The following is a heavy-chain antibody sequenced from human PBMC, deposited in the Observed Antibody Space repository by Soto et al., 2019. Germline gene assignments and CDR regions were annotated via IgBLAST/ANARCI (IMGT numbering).Heavy chain of an antibody. CDR3: EGYCSSSICTEDNYFGLEV. D-gene: IGHD2-2*01. CDR2: VYSSGTT. V-gene: IGHV4-4*07. CDR1: GGSINSYW. Sequence: SETLSLTCSVSGGSINSYWWSWIRQPAGKGLEWIGRVYSSGTTDYNPSLNSRATMSVETSKRQVSLKLSSVSAADTAIYFCEGYCSSSICTEDNYFGLEVWGQGITVTVSS. J-gene: IGHJ6*02.